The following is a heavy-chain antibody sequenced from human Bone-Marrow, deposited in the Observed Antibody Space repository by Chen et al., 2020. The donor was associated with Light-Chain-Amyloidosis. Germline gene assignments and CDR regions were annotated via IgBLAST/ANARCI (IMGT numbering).Heavy chain of an antibody. D-gene: IGHD3-22*01. J-gene: IGHJ4*02. CDR2: VIGSTVST. Sequence: EVQLVESGGGLVQPGGSLRLSCATSGFNFSSFGMSWVRQAPGKGLEWVSTVIGSTVSTYYAGAVKGRFIISRDNSKSTLYLQMNSLRAGDTAVYFCTRKVGYFDIWGQGSLVTVSS. CDR1: GFNFSSFG. CDR3: TRKVGYFDI. V-gene: IGHV3-23*04.